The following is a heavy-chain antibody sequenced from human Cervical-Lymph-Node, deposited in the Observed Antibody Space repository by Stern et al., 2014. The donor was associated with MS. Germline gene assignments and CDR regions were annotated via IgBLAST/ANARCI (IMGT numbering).Heavy chain of an antibody. D-gene: IGHD4-23*01. CDR3: AREGGNTAEYFQH. V-gene: IGHV3-33*01. CDR1: GFTFSSRG. J-gene: IGHJ1*01. CDR2: IWNDGSNR. Sequence: VQLVESGGGVDQPGRTLRLSFAASGFTFSSRGIHWARQAPGQGLAWLAIIWNDGSNRYYAESGKGRFTLSRDHSNKTVILSTNILGAEDTAVYYCAREGGNTAEYFQHWGQGTLVTVSS.